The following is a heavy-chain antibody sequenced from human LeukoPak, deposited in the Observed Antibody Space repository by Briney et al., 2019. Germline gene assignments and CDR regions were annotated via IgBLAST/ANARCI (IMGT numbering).Heavy chain of an antibody. Sequence: GGSLRLPCAASGFTFSSYAMSWVRQAPGKGLEWVSAISGSGGSTYYADSVKGRFTISRDNSKNTLYLQMNSLRAEDTAVYYCAIEYYDFWSGYSETGRAYFDYWGQGTLVTVSS. V-gene: IGHV3-23*01. D-gene: IGHD3-3*01. CDR2: ISGSGGST. CDR1: GFTFSSYA. J-gene: IGHJ4*02. CDR3: AIEYYDFWSGYSETGRAYFDY.